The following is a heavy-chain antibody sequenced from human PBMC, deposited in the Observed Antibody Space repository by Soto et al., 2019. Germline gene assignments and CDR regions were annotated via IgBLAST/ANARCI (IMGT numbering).Heavy chain of an antibody. CDR2: IKPDESEK. CDR1: GFTFSDSW. D-gene: IGHD4-4*01. J-gene: IGHJ5*02. Sequence: EVQLVESGGGLVQPGGSLRLSCTASGFTFSDSWMTRVRQAPGKGLEWVARIKPDESEKKYADSVKGRFSISRGNAKNSMYLQMDSLRGEDTAVYYCVRGGSNYASWGQGTLVTVSS. V-gene: IGHV3-7*01. CDR3: VRGGSNYAS.